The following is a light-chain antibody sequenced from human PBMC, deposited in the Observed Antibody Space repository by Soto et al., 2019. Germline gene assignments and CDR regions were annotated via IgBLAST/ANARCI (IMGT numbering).Light chain of an antibody. V-gene: IGKV3-20*01. CDR2: GAS. J-gene: IGKJ2*01. CDR1: QSVSSSY. CDR3: QQYGRSPRYT. Sequence: EIVLTQSPGTLSLSPGERATLSCRASQSVSSSYLAWYQQKPGQAPRLLIYGASRRANGIPDRFSGSGSGTDFTLTISRLEPEDFAVYYCQQYGRSPRYTFGQGTKLEIK.